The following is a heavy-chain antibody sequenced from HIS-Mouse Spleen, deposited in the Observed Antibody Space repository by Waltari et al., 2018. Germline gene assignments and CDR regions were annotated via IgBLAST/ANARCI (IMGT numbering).Heavy chain of an antibody. Sequence: QLQLQESGPGLVKPSETLSLTCTVSGGSISSSSYYWGGIRQPPGKGLEGIGSIYYSGSTYYNPSLKSRVTISVDTSKNQFSLKLSSVTAAETAVYYCAREIPYSSSWYDWYFDLWGRGTLVTVSS. V-gene: IGHV4-39*07. J-gene: IGHJ2*01. CDR3: AREIPYSSSWYDWYFDL. CDR1: GGSISSSSYY. CDR2: IYYSGST. D-gene: IGHD6-13*01.